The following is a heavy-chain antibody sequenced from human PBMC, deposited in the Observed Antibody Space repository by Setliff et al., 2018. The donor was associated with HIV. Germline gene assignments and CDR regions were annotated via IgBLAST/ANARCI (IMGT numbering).Heavy chain of an antibody. D-gene: IGHD3-9*01. CDR3: ARAVVPTYYDVLTGYVYYMDV. V-gene: IGHV1-46*01. Sequence: GASVKVSCKASGYTFTSYYMHWVRQAPGQGLEWMGIINPSGGNTGYAQKFQGRVTLTRNTSIGTAYMEVSSLGSDDTAVYYCARAVVPTYYDVLTGYVYYMDVWGKGTTVTVSS. CDR1: GYTFTSYY. J-gene: IGHJ6*03. CDR2: INPSGGNT.